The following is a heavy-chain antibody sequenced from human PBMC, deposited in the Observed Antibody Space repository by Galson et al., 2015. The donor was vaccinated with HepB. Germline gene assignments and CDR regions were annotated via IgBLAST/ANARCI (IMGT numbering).Heavy chain of an antibody. Sequence: ETLSLTCTVSGGSISSSSYYWGWIRQPPGKGLEWIGSIYYSGSTYYNPSLKSRVTISVDTSKNQFSLKLSSVTAADTAVYYCAREGMVRGVITPNFDYWGQGTLVTVSS. J-gene: IGHJ4*02. CDR2: IYYSGST. D-gene: IGHD3-10*01. CDR1: GGSISSSSYY. V-gene: IGHV4-39*07. CDR3: AREGMVRGVITPNFDY.